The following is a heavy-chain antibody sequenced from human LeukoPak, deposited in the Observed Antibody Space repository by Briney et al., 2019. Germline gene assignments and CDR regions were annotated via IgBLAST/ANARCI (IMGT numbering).Heavy chain of an antibody. CDR2: INHSGST. CDR1: GGSFSGYY. Sequence: PSETLSLTCAVYGGSFSGYYWSWIRQPPGKGLEWIGEINHSGSTNYNPSLKSRVTISVDTSKNQFSLKLSSVTAADTAVCYCARVGRDGYNYVDYWGQGTLVTVSS. D-gene: IGHD5-24*01. J-gene: IGHJ4*02. V-gene: IGHV4-34*01. CDR3: ARVGRDGYNYVDY.